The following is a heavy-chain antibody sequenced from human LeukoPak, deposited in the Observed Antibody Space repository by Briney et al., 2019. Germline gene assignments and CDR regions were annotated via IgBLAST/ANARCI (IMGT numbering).Heavy chain of an antibody. J-gene: IGHJ6*03. CDR3: ARDSMVRGFIIYYYHMDV. CDR1: GGTFTSYA. V-gene: IGHV1-69*01. D-gene: IGHD3-10*01. CDR2: IIPIFGTA. Sequence: SVKVSCKTSGGTFTSYAISWVRQAPGQGLEWMGGIIPIFGTANYAQKFQGRVTITADESTRTAYMELSNLRSEDTAVYYCARDSMVRGFIIYYYHMDVWGKGTTVTVSS.